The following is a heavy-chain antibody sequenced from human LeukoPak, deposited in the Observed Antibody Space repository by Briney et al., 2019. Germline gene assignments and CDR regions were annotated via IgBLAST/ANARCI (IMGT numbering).Heavy chain of an antibody. CDR2: MSYDGSNK. CDR3: EKATVTDYGMDV. D-gene: IGHD4-17*01. J-gene: IGHJ6*02. V-gene: IGHV3-30*18. Sequence: GGSLRLSCAASGITFSSYGMHWVRQAPGKGLEWVAVMSYDGSNKYYADSVKGRFTISRDNFRNTLYLRMNSLRTKDTAVYYCEKATVTDYGMDVWGQGTTVTVSS. CDR1: GITFSSYG.